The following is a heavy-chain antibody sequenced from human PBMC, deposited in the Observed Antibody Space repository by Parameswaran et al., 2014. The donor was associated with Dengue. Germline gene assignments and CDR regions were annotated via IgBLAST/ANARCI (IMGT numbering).Heavy chain of an antibody. CDR2: IIPIFGTA. J-gene: IGHJ4*02. D-gene: IGHD3-10*01. Sequence: WVRQAPGQGLEWMGGIIPIFGTANYAQKFQGRVTITADESTSTAYMELSSLRSEDTAVYYCARGLRGVSLYYFDYWGQGTPGHRLL. V-gene: IGHV1-69*01. CDR3: ARGLRGVSLYYFDY.